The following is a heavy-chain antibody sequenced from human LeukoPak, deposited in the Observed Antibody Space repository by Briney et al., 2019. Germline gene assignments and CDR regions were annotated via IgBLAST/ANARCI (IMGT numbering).Heavy chain of an antibody. J-gene: IGHJ4*02. CDR3: VRGEIDY. CDR1: GFTFSCCW. CDR2: IKHDGSEK. D-gene: IGHD3-10*01. Sequence: SGGSLRLSCAASGFTFSCCWMSWVRQAPGKGLEWVASIKHDGSEKFYVDSVKGRFTISRDDTKISLYLQMNSLRAEDTAVYYFVRGEIDYWGQGTLVTVSS. V-gene: IGHV3-7*01.